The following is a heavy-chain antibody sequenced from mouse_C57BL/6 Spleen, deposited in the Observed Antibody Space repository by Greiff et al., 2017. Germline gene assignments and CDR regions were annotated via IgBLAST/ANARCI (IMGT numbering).Heavy chain of an antibody. CDR2: IDPSDSYT. Sequence: VQLQQPGAELVMPGASVKLSCKASGYTFTSYWMHWVKQRPGQGLEWIGEIDPSDSYTNYNQKFKGKSTLTVDKSSITAYIQLSRLTSEDSSVYYCASQDDYGLDYWGQGTTLTVSS. CDR1: GYTFTSYW. V-gene: IGHV1-69*01. D-gene: IGHD2-4*01. CDR3: ASQDDYGLDY. J-gene: IGHJ2*01.